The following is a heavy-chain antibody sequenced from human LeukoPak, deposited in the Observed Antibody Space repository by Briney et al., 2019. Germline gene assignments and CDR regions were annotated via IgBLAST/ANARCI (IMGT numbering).Heavy chain of an antibody. CDR1: GDSISPYY. D-gene: IGHD4-11*01. J-gene: IGHJ4*02. V-gene: IGHV4-59*08. Sequence: PSETLSLTCTVSGDSISPYYWSWSRQPPGKGLEWIGYVHYSGSTKYNPSLKSRVTISLDTSKNQFSLRLSSVSAADTAVYYCARHYKSTQTTVFDYWGQGTLVTVSA. CDR3: ARHYKSTQTTVFDY. CDR2: VHYSGST.